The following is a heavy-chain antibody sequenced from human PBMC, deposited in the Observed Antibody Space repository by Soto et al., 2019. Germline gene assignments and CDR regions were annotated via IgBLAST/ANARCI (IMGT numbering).Heavy chain of an antibody. CDR3: ARDPESLEWLFYFDY. CDR2: ISYDGSNK. V-gene: IGHV3-30-3*01. D-gene: IGHD3-3*01. CDR1: GFTFSSYA. Sequence: GGSLRLSCAASGFTFSSYAMHWVRQAPGKGLEWVAVISYDGSNKYYADSVKGRFTISRDNSKNTLYLQMNSLRAEDTAVYYCARDPESLEWLFYFDYWGQGTLVTVSS. J-gene: IGHJ4*02.